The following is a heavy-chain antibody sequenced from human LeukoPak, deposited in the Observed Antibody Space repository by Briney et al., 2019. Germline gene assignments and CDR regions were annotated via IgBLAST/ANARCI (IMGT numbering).Heavy chain of an antibody. V-gene: IGHV4-4*07. D-gene: IGHD3-22*01. CDR3: AAQDYDSSGYYLGY. CDR2: IYTSGST. J-gene: IGHJ4*02. CDR1: GGSISSYY. Sequence: PSETLSLTCTVSGGSISSYYWSWIRQPAGKGLEWIGRIYTSGSTNYNPSHKSRVTMSVDTSKNQFSLKLSSVTAADTAVYYCAAQDYDSSGYYLGYWGQGTLVTVSS.